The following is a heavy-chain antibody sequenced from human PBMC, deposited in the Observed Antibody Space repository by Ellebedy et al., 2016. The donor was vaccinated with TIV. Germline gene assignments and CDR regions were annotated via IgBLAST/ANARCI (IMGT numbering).Heavy chain of an antibody. D-gene: IGHD5-18*01. Sequence: ASVKVSCKASGYTFTSYGITWVRQAPGQGLEWMGWISGYNGNTNYAQKFQGRVAVTTDTSTSTAYMELRSLRSDDSAVYYCARGPVDTAMANWYFDLWGRGTLVSVSS. J-gene: IGHJ2*01. V-gene: IGHV1-18*01. CDR3: ARGPVDTAMANWYFDL. CDR1: GYTFTSYG. CDR2: ISGYNGNT.